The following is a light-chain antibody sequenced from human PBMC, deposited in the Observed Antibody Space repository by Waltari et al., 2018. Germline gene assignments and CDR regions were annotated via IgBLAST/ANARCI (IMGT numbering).Light chain of an antibody. Sequence: QSALTQPASVSGTPGQSITISCTGTNRDVGNYNLVSWYQHHPGEAPKLMICEVIKRPSGVSNRFSGSKSSNTASLTISGLQAEDEADYYCCSYAGSGTYVFGTGTKVTVL. J-gene: IGLJ1*01. CDR3: CSYAGSGTYV. CDR1: NRDVGNYNL. V-gene: IGLV2-23*02. CDR2: EVI.